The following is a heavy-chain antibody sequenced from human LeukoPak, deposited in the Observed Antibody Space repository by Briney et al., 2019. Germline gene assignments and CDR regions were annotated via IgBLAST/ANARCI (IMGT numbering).Heavy chain of an antibody. CDR2: IIPLSDTA. CDR1: GGIYRITA. Sequence: SVKVSCKISGGIYRITAITWVRQAPGQGLEWMGGIIPLSDTANYAQKFQGRVTITRDDSTSTAYMELSSLISDDTALYYCATYGGNTAEYFQHWGQGTLVTVSS. J-gene: IGHJ1*01. CDR3: ATYGGNTAEYFQH. V-gene: IGHV1-69*05. D-gene: IGHD4-23*01.